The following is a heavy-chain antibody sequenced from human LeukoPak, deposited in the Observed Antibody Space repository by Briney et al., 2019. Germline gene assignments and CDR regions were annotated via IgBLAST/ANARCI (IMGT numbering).Heavy chain of an antibody. J-gene: IGHJ4*02. Sequence: GGSLRLSCAASGFTFNNYGMHWVRQAPGKGLEWVAVISYDGRNIHYPDSVKGRVTISRDISTDTLWLQMDSLRTEDTAVYYCAKGPLRGTAAAIDYWGQGTLVTVSS. CDR2: ISYDGRNI. V-gene: IGHV3-30*18. D-gene: IGHD2-2*01. CDR3: AKGPLRGTAAAIDY. CDR1: GFTFNNYG.